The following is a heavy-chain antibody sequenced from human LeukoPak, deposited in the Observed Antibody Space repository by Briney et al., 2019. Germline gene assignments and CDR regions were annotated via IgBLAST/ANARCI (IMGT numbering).Heavy chain of an antibody. Sequence: GGSLRLSCAASGFTFSSYSMNWVRQAPGRGLEWVSYISSSSSTIYYADSVKGRFTISRDNAKNSLYLQMNSLRAEDTAVYYCAKDLTPGNAWGSYRFDYWGQGTLVTVSS. V-gene: IGHV3-48*01. CDR3: AKDLTPGNAWGSYRFDY. D-gene: IGHD3-16*02. CDR1: GFTFSSYS. J-gene: IGHJ4*02. CDR2: ISSSSSTI.